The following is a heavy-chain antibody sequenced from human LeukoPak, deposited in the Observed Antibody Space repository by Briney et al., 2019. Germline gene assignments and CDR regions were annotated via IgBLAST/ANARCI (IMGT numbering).Heavy chain of an antibody. CDR1: GYTFTGYY. CDR3: ARVSEIWAFDI. V-gene: IGHV1-2*06. J-gene: IGHJ3*02. CDR2: INPNSGAT. Sequence: ASVKVSCKASGYTFTGYYMHWVRRAPGQGLEWMGRINPNSGATNYAQKFQGRVTMTRDTSISTAYMELSRLRSDDTAVYYCARVSEIWAFDIWGQGTMVTVSS. D-gene: IGHD3-16*01.